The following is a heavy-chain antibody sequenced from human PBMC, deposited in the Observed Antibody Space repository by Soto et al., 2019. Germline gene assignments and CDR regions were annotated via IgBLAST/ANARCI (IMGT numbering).Heavy chain of an antibody. CDR1: GFTFSSYA. Sequence: GGSLRLCCAASGFTFSSYAMNWVRQAPGKGLEWVSVISGSDGSTYYADSVKGRFTISRDNSKNTLNLQMNSLRAEDTAVYYCARRSSSWYFDYWGQGTLVTVSS. D-gene: IGHD6-13*01. V-gene: IGHV3-23*01. J-gene: IGHJ4*02. CDR3: ARRSSSWYFDY. CDR2: ISGSDGST.